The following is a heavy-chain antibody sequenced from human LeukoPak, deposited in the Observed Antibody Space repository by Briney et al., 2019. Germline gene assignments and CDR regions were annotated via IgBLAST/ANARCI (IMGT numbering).Heavy chain of an antibody. CDR1: EYTFNSYD. CDR3: AVLYYSGSGSYYRRFDY. Sequence: GASVKVSCKASEYTFNSYDINWVRLATGQGLEWMGWMDPNSGNTGYAQKFQGRVTMTRNTSISAAYMELSSLRSEDTAVYYCAVLYYSGSGSYYRRFDYWGQGTLVTVSS. V-gene: IGHV1-8*01. D-gene: IGHD3-10*01. CDR2: MDPNSGNT. J-gene: IGHJ4*02.